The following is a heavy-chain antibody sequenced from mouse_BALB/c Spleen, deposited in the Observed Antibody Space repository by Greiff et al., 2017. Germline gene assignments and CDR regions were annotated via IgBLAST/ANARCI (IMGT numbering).Heavy chain of an antibody. CDR1: GYTFTSYW. J-gene: IGHJ4*01. CDR2: IYPSDSYT. D-gene: IGHD3-3*01. Sequence: QVQLQQPGAELVRPGASVKLSCKASGYTFTSYWINWVKQRPGQGLESIGNIYPSDSYTNYNQKFKDKATLTVDKSSSTAYMQLSSPTSEDSAVYYCTRGAGLFYAMDYWGQGTSVTVSS. CDR3: TRGAGLFYAMDY. V-gene: IGHV1-69*02.